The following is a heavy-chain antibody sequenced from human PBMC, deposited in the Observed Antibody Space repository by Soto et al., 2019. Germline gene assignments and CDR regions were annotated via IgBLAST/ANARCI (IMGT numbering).Heavy chain of an antibody. Sequence: EVQLLQSGGALVQPGGSLRLSCAASGFTFTSFTMNWVRQAPGKGLEWVSAISGSGYNTYDADSVRGRFTISRDNSKNMLYLQMNSLRGDDTAVYFCAKSIRTTLSVYHYWGQGALVTVSS. CDR1: GFTFTSFT. J-gene: IGHJ4*02. CDR3: AKSIRTTLSVYHY. CDR2: ISGSGYNT. D-gene: IGHD4-17*01. V-gene: IGHV3-23*01.